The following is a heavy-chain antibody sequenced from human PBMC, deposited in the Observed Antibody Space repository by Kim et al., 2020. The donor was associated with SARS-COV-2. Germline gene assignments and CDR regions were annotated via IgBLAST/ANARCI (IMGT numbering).Heavy chain of an antibody. CDR2: IYYSGST. J-gene: IGHJ4*02. CDR3: AASVAGPISDY. Sequence: SETLSLTCTVSGGSISSYYWSWIRQPPGKGLEWIGYIYYSGSTNYNPSLKSRVTISVDTSKNQFSLKLSSVTAADTAVYYCAASVAGPISDYWGQGTLVTVSS. V-gene: IGHV4-59*08. CDR1: GGSISSYY. D-gene: IGHD6-19*01.